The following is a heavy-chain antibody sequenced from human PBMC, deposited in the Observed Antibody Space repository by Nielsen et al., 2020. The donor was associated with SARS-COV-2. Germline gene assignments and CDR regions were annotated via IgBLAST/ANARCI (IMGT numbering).Heavy chain of an antibody. CDR2: IYYSGST. J-gene: IGHJ6*03. V-gene: IGHV4-31*02. Sequence: WIRQPPGKGLEWIGYIYYSGSTYYNPSLKSRVAISVDTSKNQFSLKLSSVTAADTAVYYCASTGATVAGRFYYYYYMDVWGKGTTVTVS. CDR3: ASTGATVAGRFYYYYYMDV. D-gene: IGHD1-26*01.